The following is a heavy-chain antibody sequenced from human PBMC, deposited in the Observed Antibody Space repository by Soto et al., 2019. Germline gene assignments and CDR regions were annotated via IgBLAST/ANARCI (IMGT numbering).Heavy chain of an antibody. Sequence: SETLSLTCAVAGRSISTGGYSWSWIRQPPGKGLEWIGYIYHSGSTYYNPSLKSRVTISVDRSKNQFSLKLSSVTAADTAVYYCTRGGIAAAAFNWFDPWGQGTLVTVSS. CDR3: TRGGIAAAAFNWFDP. J-gene: IGHJ5*02. CDR2: IYHSGST. CDR1: GRSISTGGYS. D-gene: IGHD6-13*01. V-gene: IGHV4-30-2*01.